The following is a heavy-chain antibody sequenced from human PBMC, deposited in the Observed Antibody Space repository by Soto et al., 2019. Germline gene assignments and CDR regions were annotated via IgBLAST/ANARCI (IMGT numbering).Heavy chain of an antibody. Sequence: SEPLSLTCTFSGRSISCYYSSWIRQPPGRRLERIGFIYYSGSTNYNPSLKSRVTISVDTSKNQFSLKLSSVTAADTAVYYCARGNYDFWSGYYKAPNYYYYGMNVWGQGTTVTVSS. J-gene: IGHJ6*02. CDR3: ARGNYDFWSGYYKAPNYYYYGMNV. V-gene: IGHV4-59*01. D-gene: IGHD3-3*01. CDR1: GRSISCYY. CDR2: IYYSGST.